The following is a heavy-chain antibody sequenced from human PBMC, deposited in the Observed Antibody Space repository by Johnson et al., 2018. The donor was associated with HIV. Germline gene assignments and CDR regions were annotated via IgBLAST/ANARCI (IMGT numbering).Heavy chain of an antibody. Sequence: VQLVESGGGLVQPGRSLRLSCAASGFTFDDYGLSWVRQAPGKGLKWVSGINWNGGSTYYADSVKGRFTISRDNSKNTLYLQMNSLRAEDTAVYYCARGGPYDSGIIDAFDIWGQGTMVTVSS. CDR2: INWNGGST. V-gene: IGHV3-20*04. D-gene: IGHD3-10*01. CDR3: ARGGPYDSGIIDAFDI. CDR1: GFTFDDYG. J-gene: IGHJ3*02.